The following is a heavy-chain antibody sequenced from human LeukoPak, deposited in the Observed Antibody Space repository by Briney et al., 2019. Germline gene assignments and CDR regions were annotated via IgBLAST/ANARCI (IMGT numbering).Heavy chain of an antibody. CDR2: INHSGST. J-gene: IGHJ4*02. D-gene: IGHD1-7*01. V-gene: IGHV4-34*01. Sequence: ASETLSLTCAVYGGSFSGYYWSWIRQPPGKGLEWIGEINHSGSTNYNPSLKSRVTISVDTSKNQFSLKLSSVTAADTAVYYCARGVRELELRRAYFDYWGQGTLVTVSS. CDR1: GGSFSGYY. CDR3: ARGVRELELRRAYFDY.